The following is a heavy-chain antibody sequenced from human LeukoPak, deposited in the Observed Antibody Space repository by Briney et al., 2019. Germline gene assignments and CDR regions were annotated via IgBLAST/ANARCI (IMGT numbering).Heavy chain of an antibody. CDR3: APIGGWGTYPLGH. D-gene: IGHD3-16*01. J-gene: IGHJ4*02. V-gene: IGHV3-23*01. CDR1: GFSFSTYT. CDR2: ISVDGGRT. Sequence: GGSLRLSCATSGFSFSTYTMSWVRQAPGKGLEWISSISVDGGRTTYADSVQGRFAISRDNSKNTLYLQMNSLRVDDTAVYYCAPIGGWGTYPLGHWGQGPLVTVSS.